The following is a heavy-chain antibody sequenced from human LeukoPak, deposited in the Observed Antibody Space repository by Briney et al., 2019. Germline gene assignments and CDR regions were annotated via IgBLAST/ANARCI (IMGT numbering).Heavy chain of an antibody. CDR1: GFTFSDYY. CDR2: ISSSGSTI. J-gene: IGHJ4*02. D-gene: IGHD3-10*01. Sequence: PGGSLRLSCAASGFTFSDYYMSWIRQAPGKGLEWVSYISSSGSTIYYADSVKGRFTISRDNAKNSLYLQMNSLRAEDTAVYYCARENVYGSGMPALDYWGQGTLVTVSS. CDR3: ARENVYGSGMPALDY. V-gene: IGHV3-11*01.